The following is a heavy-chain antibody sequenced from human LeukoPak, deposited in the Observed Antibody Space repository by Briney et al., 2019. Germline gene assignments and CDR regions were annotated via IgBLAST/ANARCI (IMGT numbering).Heavy chain of an antibody. CDR3: ARDPHGPGRTHIYSDD. V-gene: IGHV1-2*02. J-gene: IGHJ4*02. CDR1: GYTFSGYY. D-gene: IGHD3-10*01. Sequence: ASVKVSCKASGYTFSGYYMHWVRQAPGHGLEWMGWINPYSGGTNYAEKFQGRVTMTRDTSASTAYMQLSTLRSDDTAIYFCARDPHGPGRTHIYSDDWGQGTLVTVSS. CDR2: INPYSGGT.